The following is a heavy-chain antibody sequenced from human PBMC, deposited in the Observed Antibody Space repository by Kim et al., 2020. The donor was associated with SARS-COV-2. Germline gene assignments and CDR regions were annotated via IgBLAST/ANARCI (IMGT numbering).Heavy chain of an antibody. CDR3: ASRPGIAVANDY. CDR2: IYYSGST. V-gene: IGHV4-39*01. Sequence: SETLSLTCTVSGGSISSSSYYWGWIRQPPGKGLEWIGSIYYSGSTYYNPSLKSPVTISVDTSKNQFSLKLSSVTAADTAVYYCASRPGIAVANDYWGQGTLVTVSS. D-gene: IGHD6-19*01. CDR1: GGSISSSSYY. J-gene: IGHJ4*02.